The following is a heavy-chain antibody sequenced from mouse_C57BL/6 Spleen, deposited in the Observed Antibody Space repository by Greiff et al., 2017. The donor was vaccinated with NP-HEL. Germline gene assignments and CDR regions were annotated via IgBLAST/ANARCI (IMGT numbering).Heavy chain of an antibody. CDR2: ISSGSSTI. J-gene: IGHJ1*03. CDR3: AKQDYGSSYWYVDV. V-gene: IGHV5-17*01. D-gene: IGHD1-1*01. CDR1: GFTFSDYG. Sequence: EVMLVESGGGLVKPGGSLKLSCAASGFTFSDYGMHWVRQAPEKGLEWVAYISSGSSTIYYADTVKGRFTISRDNAKNTLFLQMTSLRSEDTAMYYCAKQDYGSSYWYVDVWGTGTTVTVSS.